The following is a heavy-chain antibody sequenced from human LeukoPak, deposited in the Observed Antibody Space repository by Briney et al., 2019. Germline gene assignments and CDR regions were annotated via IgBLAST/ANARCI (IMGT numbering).Heavy chain of an antibody. CDR3: ARETNRRTVPRITGTTHSRAGGDY. Sequence: GASVKVSCKASGYTFTGYYMHWVRQAPGQGLEWMGWINPNSGCTNYAQKFQGRVTMTRDTSISTAYMELRRLRSDDTAVYYCARETNRRTVPRITGTTHSRAGGDYWGQGTLVTVSS. CDR1: GYTFTGYY. V-gene: IGHV1-2*02. CDR2: INPNSGCT. J-gene: IGHJ4*02. D-gene: IGHD1-20*01.